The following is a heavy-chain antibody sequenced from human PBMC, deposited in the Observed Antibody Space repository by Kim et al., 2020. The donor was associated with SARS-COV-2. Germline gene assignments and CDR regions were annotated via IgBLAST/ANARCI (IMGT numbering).Heavy chain of an antibody. V-gene: IGHV1-3*01. D-gene: IGHD3-22*01. CDR2: INVGNGNT. CDR3: ALLRGYFDY. CDR1: GYTFTSYV. Sequence: ASVKVSCKASGYTFTSYVIHWVRQAPGQRLEWMGWINVGNGNTKYSQKFQGRVTITRDTSASTAYMELSSLRSEDTAVYYCALLRGYFDYWGQGTLVTVS. J-gene: IGHJ4*02.